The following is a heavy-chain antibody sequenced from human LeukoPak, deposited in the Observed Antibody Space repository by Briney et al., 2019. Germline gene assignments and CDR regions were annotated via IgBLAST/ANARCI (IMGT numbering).Heavy chain of an antibody. J-gene: IGHJ4*02. CDR1: GFTFSSYW. V-gene: IGHV3-7*03. CDR3: ARVDPPLFFPSMIVVVTPDY. CDR2: IKQDGSEK. D-gene: IGHD3-22*01. Sequence: HPGGSLRLSCAASGFTFSSYWMSWVRQAPGKGLEWVANIKQDGSEKYYVDSVKGRFTISRDNAKNSLYLQMNSLRAEDTAVYYCARVDPPLFFPSMIVVVTPDYWGQGTLVTVSS.